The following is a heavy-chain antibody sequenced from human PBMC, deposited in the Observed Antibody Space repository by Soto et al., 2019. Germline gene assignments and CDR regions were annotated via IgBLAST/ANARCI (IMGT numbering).Heavy chain of an antibody. CDR1: VFTFSDYY. V-gene: IGHV3-11*06. D-gene: IGHD4-17*01. J-gene: IGHJ6*02. CDR2: ISSSSSYT. Sequence: RGSLSVCCASSVFTFSDYYMSWIGQAPGNGLDLVPYISSSSSYTNYADSVKGRFTISRDNAKNSLYLQMNSLRAEDTAVYYCARLNTRVTTWTEYYYYYYGMDVWGQGTPVTVSS. CDR3: ARLNTRVTTWTEYYYYYYGMDV.